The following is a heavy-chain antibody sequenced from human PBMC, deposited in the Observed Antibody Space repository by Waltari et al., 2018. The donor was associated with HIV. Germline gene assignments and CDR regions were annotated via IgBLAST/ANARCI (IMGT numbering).Heavy chain of an antibody. CDR1: GYTLSELS. Sequence: QVPLVQSGAEVKKPGASVKVSCKVSGYTLSELSMHWVRQAPGKGLEWMGGFVPEQRKTIYAQNFQGRVTMTEDAATDTAYMELSSLRSEDTAVYYCTTEGLYCSGGTCYSRFDPGGQGTLVTVSS. CDR2: FVPEQRKT. D-gene: IGHD2-15*01. V-gene: IGHV1-24*01. J-gene: IGHJ5*02. CDR3: TTEGLYCSGGTCYSRFDP.